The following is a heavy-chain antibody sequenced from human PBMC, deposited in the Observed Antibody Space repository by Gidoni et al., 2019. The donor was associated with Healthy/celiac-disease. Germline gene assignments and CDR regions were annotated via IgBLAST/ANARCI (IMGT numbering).Heavy chain of an antibody. CDR3: ARGGSLDYYYYDMDV. D-gene: IGHD6-13*01. V-gene: IGHV4-34*01. CDR1: GGSFSGYY. CDR2: INHSGST. J-gene: IGHJ6*03. Sequence: QVQLQQWGAGLLTPSETLYLTCAVYGGSFSGYYWSWIRQPPGKGLAWIGEINHSGSTNYKPSLKSRVTIAVDTSKNQFSRKLSSVTAADTAVYYCARGGSLDYYYYDMDVWGKGTTVTVSS.